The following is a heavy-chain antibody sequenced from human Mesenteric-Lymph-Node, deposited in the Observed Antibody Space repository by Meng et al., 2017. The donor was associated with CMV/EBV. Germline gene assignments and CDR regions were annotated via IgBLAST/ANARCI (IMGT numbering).Heavy chain of an antibody. Sequence: GQLEVAGPGPVNPSASLSITCSVAGVSVTSGAYHWSWIRQSPGKGLEWIGYIYGTGITIYNPSLKSRVTILLETSKNQFSLKLNSVTTADTAVYYCAKSRSSTPGIVDDWGQGTLVTVSS. CDR1: GVSVTSGAYH. CDR3: AKSRSSTPGIVDD. J-gene: IGHJ4*02. CDR2: IYGTGIT. D-gene: IGHD2/OR15-2a*01. V-gene: IGHV4-61*08.